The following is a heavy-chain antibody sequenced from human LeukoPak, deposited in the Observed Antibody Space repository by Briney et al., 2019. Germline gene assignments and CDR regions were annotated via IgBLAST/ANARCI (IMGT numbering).Heavy chain of an antibody. D-gene: IGHD5-12*01. CDR2: IYYSGST. J-gene: IGHJ3*02. V-gene: IGHV4-61*01. Sequence: NPSETLSLTCTVSGGSISSGSYYWSWIRQPPGKGLEWIGYIYYSGSTNYNPSLKSRVTISVDPSKNQFSLKLSSVTAADTAVYYCARDLLRRGYAFDIWGQGTMVTVSS. CDR3: ARDLLRRGYAFDI. CDR1: GGSISSGSYY.